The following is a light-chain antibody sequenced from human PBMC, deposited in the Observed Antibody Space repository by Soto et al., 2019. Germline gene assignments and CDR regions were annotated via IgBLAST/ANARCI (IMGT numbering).Light chain of an antibody. CDR3: QQYNNWPPRT. J-gene: IGKJ1*01. CDR2: DVS. Sequence: EIVLTQSPATLSLSPGDTATLSCRASQSVTSSLAWFQQKPGQAPRLLIYDVSRRATAIPARFSGSGSGTEFTLTISSLQSEDFAVYYCQQYNNWPPRTFGQGTKVDIK. V-gene: IGKV3D-15*01. CDR1: QSVTSS.